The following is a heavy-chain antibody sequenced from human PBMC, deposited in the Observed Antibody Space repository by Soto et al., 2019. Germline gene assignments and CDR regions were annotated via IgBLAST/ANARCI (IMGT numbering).Heavy chain of an antibody. Sequence: SQTLSLTCAISGDSVSGNSAAWNWIRQSPSRGLEWLGRTYYRSRWYNDYAVSVKSRITVTPDTSKNQFSLHLNSVTPEDTAVYYCARDFPYNVSSDSYRDYWGQRAL. D-gene: IGHD1-26*01. V-gene: IGHV6-1*01. J-gene: IGHJ4*03. CDR2: TYYRSRWYN. CDR3: ARDFPYNVSSDSYRDY. CDR1: GDSVSGNSAA.